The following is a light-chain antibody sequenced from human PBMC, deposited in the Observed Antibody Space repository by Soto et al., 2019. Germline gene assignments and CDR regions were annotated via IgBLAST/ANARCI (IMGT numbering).Light chain of an antibody. Sequence: HSVLTQPPSVSGAPGQRVTISSTGSSSNIGAGYDVHWYQQLPGTAPKLLIYGNSNRPSGVPDRFSGSKSGTSASLAITGLQAEDEADYYCQSYDSSLSGSVFGGGTKLTVL. V-gene: IGLV1-40*01. CDR1: SSNIGAGYD. J-gene: IGLJ2*01. CDR3: QSYDSSLSGSV. CDR2: GNS.